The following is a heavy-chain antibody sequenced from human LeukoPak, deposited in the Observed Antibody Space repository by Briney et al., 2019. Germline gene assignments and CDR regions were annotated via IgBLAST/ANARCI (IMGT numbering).Heavy chain of an antibody. V-gene: IGHV4-59*02. Sequence: SETLSLTCTVSGGDVSRYYWSWIRQPPGKGLEWIGYIHYSENTHYNPSLKSRINISLDTSKNKFSLNLSSVTAADTAVYYCASSQTLPTLGFDSWGQGTLVTVSS. J-gene: IGHJ5*01. D-gene: IGHD4-23*01. CDR2: IHYSENT. CDR3: ASSQTLPTLGFDS. CDR1: GGDVSRYY.